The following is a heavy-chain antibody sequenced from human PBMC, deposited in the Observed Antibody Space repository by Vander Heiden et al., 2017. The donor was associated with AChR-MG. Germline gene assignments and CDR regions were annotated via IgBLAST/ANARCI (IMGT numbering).Heavy chain of an antibody. V-gene: IGHV3-15*01. CDR3: TKDLAM. CDR1: GFSFSDAR. Sequence: EVQLVESGGGLINPGGSLRRPCAASGFSFSDARMAWLRQAPGRGLEYIGRIKSKAHGGAAVHAAPVKGRFTSSRDDSKNTLYLQMDSLKTEDTALYYCTKDLAMWCQGSLVTDSA. J-gene: IGHJ4*02. CDR2: IKSKAHGGAA.